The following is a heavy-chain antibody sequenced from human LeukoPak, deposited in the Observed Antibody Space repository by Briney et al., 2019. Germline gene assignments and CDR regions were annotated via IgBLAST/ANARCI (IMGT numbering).Heavy chain of an antibody. CDR2: IHHGGST. J-gene: IGHJ4*02. CDR1: GGSISNSNW. D-gene: IGHD3-22*01. CDR3: AKYYDRSGYKWDY. V-gene: IGHV4-4*02. Sequence: PSETLSLTCAVSGGSISNSNWWSWVRQSPGKGLEWIGEIHHGGSTTYNPSLKSRVTISLDESKNQFSLKLNSVTAADTAMYYCAKYYDRSGYKWDYGGQGTLVTVSS.